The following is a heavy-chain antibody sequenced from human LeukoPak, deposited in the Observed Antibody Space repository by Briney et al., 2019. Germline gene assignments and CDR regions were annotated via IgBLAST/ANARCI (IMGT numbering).Heavy chain of an antibody. Sequence: SETLSLTCTVSGGSISSYYWSWIRQPPGKGLEWIGYIYYSGSTNYNPSLKSRVTISVDTSKNQFSLKLSSVTAADTAVYYCARQATKWELPSVLDYWGQGTLVTVSS. CDR1: GGSISSYY. D-gene: IGHD1-26*01. J-gene: IGHJ4*02. CDR2: IYYSGST. V-gene: IGHV4-59*01. CDR3: ARQATKWELPSVLDY.